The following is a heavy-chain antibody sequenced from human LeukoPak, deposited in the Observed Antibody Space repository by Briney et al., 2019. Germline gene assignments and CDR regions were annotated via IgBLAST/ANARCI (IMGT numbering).Heavy chain of an antibody. V-gene: IGHV1-2*04. CDR1: GYTFTGYY. J-gene: IGHJ4*02. Sequence: ASVKVSCKASGYTFTGYYMHWVRQAPGQGLEWMGWINPNSGGTNYAQKFQGWVTMTRDTSISTAYMELSRLRSDDTAVYYCARWCCTNGVCYADYWGQGTLVTVSS. CDR2: INPNSGGT. D-gene: IGHD2-8*01. CDR3: ARWCCTNGVCYADY.